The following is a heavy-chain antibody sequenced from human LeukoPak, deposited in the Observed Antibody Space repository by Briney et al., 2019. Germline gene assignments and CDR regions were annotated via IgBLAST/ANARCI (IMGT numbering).Heavy chain of an antibody. CDR3: ARGNSLYSSSWYRYYYYYMDV. CDR2: INPNSGGT. V-gene: IGHV1-2*02. J-gene: IGHJ6*03. D-gene: IGHD6-13*01. Sequence: ASVKVSCKASGYTFTGYYMHWVRQAPGQGLEWMGWINPNSGGTNYAQKFQGRVTMTRDTSISTAYMELSRLRSDDTAVYYCARGNSLYSSSWYRYYYYYMDVWGKGTTVTISS. CDR1: GYTFTGYY.